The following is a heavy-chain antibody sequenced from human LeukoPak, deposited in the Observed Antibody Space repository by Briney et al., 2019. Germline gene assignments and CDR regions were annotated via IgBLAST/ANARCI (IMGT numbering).Heavy chain of an antibody. V-gene: IGHV1-2*02. CDR3: ARVMGAPGGY. J-gene: IGHJ4*02. Sequence: ASVTVSCMASGYTFTDYYMHWVRQAPGQGLEWMGWINPNSGGTNYAQKFQGRVTMTRDTSISTAYMELSRLRSDDTAVYYCARVMGAPGGYWGQGTLVTVSP. CDR2: INPNSGGT. D-gene: IGHD1-26*01. CDR1: GYTFTDYY.